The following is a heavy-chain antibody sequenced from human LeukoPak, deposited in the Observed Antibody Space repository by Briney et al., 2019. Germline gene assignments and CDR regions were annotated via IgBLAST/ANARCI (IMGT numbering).Heavy chain of an antibody. J-gene: IGHJ4*02. CDR1: GFTFSSYW. Sequence: GGSLRLSCAASGFTFSSYWMSWVRQAPGKGLEWVANIKQDGSGKYYVDSVKGRFTISRDNSKNTLYLQMNSLRAEDTAVYYCAKVASSGWFRPPYYFDYWGQGTLVTVSS. V-gene: IGHV3-7*01. CDR3: AKVASSGWFRPPYYFDY. D-gene: IGHD6-19*01. CDR2: IKQDGSGK.